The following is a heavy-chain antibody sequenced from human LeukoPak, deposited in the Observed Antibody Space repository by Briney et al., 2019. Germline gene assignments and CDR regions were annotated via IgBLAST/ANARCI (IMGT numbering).Heavy chain of an antibody. CDR2: INPNSGGT. V-gene: IGHV1-2*02. D-gene: IGHD3-9*01. CDR3: ARDLHLRYFDWLSPDAFDI. J-gene: IGHJ3*02. CDR1: GYTFTGYY. Sequence: ASVKVSCKASGYTFTGYYMHWVRQAPGQGLEWMGWINPNSGGTNYAQKFQGRVTMTRDTSISTAYMELSRLRSDDTAVYYCARDLHLRYFDWLSPDAFDIWGKGTMVTVSS.